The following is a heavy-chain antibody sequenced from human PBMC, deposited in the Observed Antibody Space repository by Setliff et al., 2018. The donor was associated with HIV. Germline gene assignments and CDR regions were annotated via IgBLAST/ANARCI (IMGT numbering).Heavy chain of an antibody. CDR1: GGSITRGSYY. V-gene: IGHV4-39*07. CDR2: IFYSGHT. CDR3: ARGVAAAGL. J-gene: IGHJ4*02. Sequence: SETLSLTCTVAGGSITRGSYYWAWIRQPPGKGLEGIGNIFYSGHTFYNPSLRSRVTISVDTSKNQFSLKLSSVTAADTAVYYCARGVAAAGLWGQGTLVTVSS. D-gene: IGHD6-13*01.